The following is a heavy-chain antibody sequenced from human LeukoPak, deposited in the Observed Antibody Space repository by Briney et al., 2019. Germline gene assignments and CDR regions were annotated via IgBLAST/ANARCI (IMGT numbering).Heavy chain of an antibody. CDR3: ARHEGSSGWLGDFDY. J-gene: IGHJ4*02. CDR1: GGSISSGGYY. CDR2: IYHSGST. D-gene: IGHD6-19*01. Sequence: SETLSLTCTVSGGSISSGGYYWSWIRQPPGKGLEWIGYIYHSGSTYYNPSLKSRVTISVDRSKNQFSLKLSSVTAVDTAVYYCARHEGSSGWLGDFDYWGQGTLVTVSS. V-gene: IGHV4-30-2*01.